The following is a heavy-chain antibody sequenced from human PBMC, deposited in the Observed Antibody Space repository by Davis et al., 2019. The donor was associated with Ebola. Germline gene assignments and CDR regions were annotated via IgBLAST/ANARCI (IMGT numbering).Heavy chain of an antibody. CDR2: IYHSGST. D-gene: IGHD3-9*01. Sequence: SETLSLTCTVSGGSISSSSYYWGWIRQPPGKGLEWIGSIYHSGSTYYNPSLKSRVTISVDTSKNQFSLKLSSVTAADTAVYHCARVYYDILTGLTLFDYWGQGTLVTVSS. CDR3: ARVYYDILTGLTLFDY. CDR1: GGSISSSSYY. V-gene: IGHV4-39*07. J-gene: IGHJ4*02.